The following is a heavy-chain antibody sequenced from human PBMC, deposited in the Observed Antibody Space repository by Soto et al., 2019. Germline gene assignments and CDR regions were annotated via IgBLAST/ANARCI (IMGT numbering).Heavy chain of an antibody. V-gene: IGHV3-30-3*01. CDR2: VSYGGSKQ. Sequence: QVHLVESGGGVVQPGRSLRVSCAASGFTFSNYAMHWVRQAPGKGLEWVAVVSYGGSKQFYADSVEGRFTISRDSSKSTLYPHMDTLRDEDTAVYYCARDRVYYYDNSGYYNFDYWGEGTLVTVSS. CDR3: ARDRVYYYDNSGYYNFDY. CDR1: GFTFSNYA. D-gene: IGHD3-22*01. J-gene: IGHJ4*02.